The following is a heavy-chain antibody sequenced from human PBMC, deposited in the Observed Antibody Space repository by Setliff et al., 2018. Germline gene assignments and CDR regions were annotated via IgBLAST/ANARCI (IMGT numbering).Heavy chain of an antibody. J-gene: IGHJ4*02. CDR2: ISGYNGYT. CDR1: GYTFAKYG. Sequence: ASVKVSCKAFGYTFAKYGTSWVRQAPGQGLEWMGWISGYNGYTVYAQKLQDRVTMTTDTSTSTAYMELRSLKSDDTAVYYCARCLPFLSGYERGAFDYWGQGTLVTVSS. V-gene: IGHV1-18*01. D-gene: IGHD5-12*01. CDR3: ARCLPFLSGYERGAFDY.